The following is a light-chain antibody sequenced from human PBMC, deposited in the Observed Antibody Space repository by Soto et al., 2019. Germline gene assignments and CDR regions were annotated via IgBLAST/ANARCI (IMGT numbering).Light chain of an antibody. Sequence: EIVMTQSPATLSVSPGERATLSCRASQSVTYNLAWYQQKPGQAPRLLVYGASTRATDAPPRFSGSGSGTEFSLTISSLQSEDFATYYCQQYSSWPRTFGQGTKV. V-gene: IGKV3-15*01. J-gene: IGKJ1*01. CDR3: QQYSSWPRT. CDR1: QSVTYN. CDR2: GAS.